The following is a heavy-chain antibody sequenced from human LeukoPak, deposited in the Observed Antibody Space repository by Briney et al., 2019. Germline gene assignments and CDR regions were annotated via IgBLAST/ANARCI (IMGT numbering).Heavy chain of an antibody. D-gene: IGHD3-10*01. CDR2: INPNSGGT. Sequence: ASVKVSCKPSGYTFTGYYIQWVRQAPGQGLEWMGWINPNSGGTNYAPKFQGRVSMTRDTSISTAYMELSSLRSEDTAVYYCARLDKQLLRGVDLYYYYMDVWGKGTTVTISS. CDR3: ARLDKQLLRGVDLYYYYMDV. J-gene: IGHJ6*03. CDR1: GYTFTGYY. V-gene: IGHV1-2*02.